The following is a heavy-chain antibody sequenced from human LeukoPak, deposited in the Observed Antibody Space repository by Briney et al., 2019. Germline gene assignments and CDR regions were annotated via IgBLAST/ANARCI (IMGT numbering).Heavy chain of an antibody. D-gene: IGHD3-16*01. CDR1: GGSISSYY. CDR2: IYYSGST. CDR3: ARIRRPLRGYFDH. Sequence: SETLSLTCTVSGGSISSYYWSWIRQPPGKGLEWIGYIYYSGSTNYNPSLKSRVTISVDTSKNQFSLNLTSVTAADTGVYYCARIRRPLRGYFDHWGQGTLVTVSS. J-gene: IGHJ4*02. V-gene: IGHV4-59*12.